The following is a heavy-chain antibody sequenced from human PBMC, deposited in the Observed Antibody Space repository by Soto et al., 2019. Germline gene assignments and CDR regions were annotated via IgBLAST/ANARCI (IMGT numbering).Heavy chain of an antibody. CDR1: GGTFSSYA. Sequence: QVQLVQSGAEVKKPGSSVKVSCKASGGTFSSYAITWVRQAPGQGLEWMGGIIPIFGTANYAQKFQGRVTMLADESTSTAYMELSGLRSEDTAVYYCARDRGPSSGYYPYWFDPWGQGTLVTVSS. D-gene: IGHD3-22*01. CDR3: ARDRGPSSGYYPYWFDP. CDR2: IIPIFGTA. J-gene: IGHJ5*02. V-gene: IGHV1-69*12.